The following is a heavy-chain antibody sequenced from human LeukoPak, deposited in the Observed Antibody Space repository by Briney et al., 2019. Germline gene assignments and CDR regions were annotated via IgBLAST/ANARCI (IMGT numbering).Heavy chain of an antibody. CDR3: ARGAHYDFWSGLIWFDP. D-gene: IGHD3-3*01. CDR1: GGSISRSSYY. V-gene: IGHV4-39*07. J-gene: IGHJ5*02. CDR2: IYYSGST. Sequence: PSETLSLTCTVSGGSISRSSYYWGWIRQPPGKGLEWIGRIYYSGSTYYNPSLKSRVTISVDTSKNQFSLKLSSVTAADTVVYYCARGAHYDFWSGLIWFDPWGQGTLVTVSS.